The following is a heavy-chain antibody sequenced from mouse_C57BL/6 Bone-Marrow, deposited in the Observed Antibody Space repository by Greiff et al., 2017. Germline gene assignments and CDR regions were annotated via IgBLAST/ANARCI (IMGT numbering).Heavy chain of an antibody. D-gene: IGHD2-1*01. V-gene: IGHV1-9*01. CDR2: ILPGSGST. Sequence: IQLQQSGAELMKPGASVKLSCKATGYTFTGYWIEWVKQRPGHGLEWIGEILPGSGSTNYIEKFKGKATFTADTSSNTAYMQISSLTTEDSAIYYCARDYGNYRDYWGQGTTLTVSS. CDR3: ARDYGNYRDY. CDR1: GYTFTGYW. J-gene: IGHJ2*01.